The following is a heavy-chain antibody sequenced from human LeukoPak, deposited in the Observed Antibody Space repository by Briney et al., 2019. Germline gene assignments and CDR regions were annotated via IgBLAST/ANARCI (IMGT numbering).Heavy chain of an antibody. Sequence: GGSLRLSCAASGFSFSTYWMTWVRQAPGKGLERVANIKQDGSDQYYVDSVRGRLTISRDNAKNSLYLQMNSLRDEDTTVYYCARVWQVYVWGSFRLVTFDLWGQGRSVTVSS. CDR2: IKQDGSDQ. D-gene: IGHD3-16*02. J-gene: IGHJ3*01. CDR3: ARVWQVYVWGSFRLVTFDL. V-gene: IGHV3-7*01. CDR1: GFSFSTYW.